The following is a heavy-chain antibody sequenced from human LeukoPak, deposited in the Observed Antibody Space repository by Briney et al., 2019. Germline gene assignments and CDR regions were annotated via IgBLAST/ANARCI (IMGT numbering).Heavy chain of an antibody. J-gene: IGHJ4*02. D-gene: IGHD2-15*01. CDR3: ASQIRRVVVVVAATDGFDY. V-gene: IGHV4-39*01. CDR1: GGSISSSSYY. Sequence: SETLSLTCTVSGGSISSSSYYWGWIRQPPGKGLEWIGSIYYSGSTYYNPSLKSQVTISVDTSKNQFSLKLSSVTAADTAVYYCASQIRRVVVVVAATDGFDYWGQGTLVTVSS. CDR2: IYYSGST.